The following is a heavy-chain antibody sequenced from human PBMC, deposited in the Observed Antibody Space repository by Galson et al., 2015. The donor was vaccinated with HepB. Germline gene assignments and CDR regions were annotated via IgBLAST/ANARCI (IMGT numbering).Heavy chain of an antibody. V-gene: IGHV4-61*02. CDR1: GGSISSGSYY. J-gene: IGHJ2*01. CDR3: ARERVDFWSGPQYWYFDL. CDR2: IYTSGST. Sequence: TLSLTCTVSGGSISSGSYYWSWIRQPAGKGLEWIGRIYTSGSTNYNPSLKSRVTMSVDTSKNQFSLKLSSVTAADTAVYYCARERVDFWSGPQYWYFDLWGRGTLVTVSS. D-gene: IGHD3-3*01.